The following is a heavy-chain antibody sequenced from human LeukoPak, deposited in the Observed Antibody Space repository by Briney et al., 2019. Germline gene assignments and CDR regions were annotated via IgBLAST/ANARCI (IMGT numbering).Heavy chain of an antibody. CDR3: ARSTHRDSDAFDI. CDR2: ISGYNGDT. V-gene: IGHV1-18*01. J-gene: IGHJ3*02. Sequence: ASVKVSCKASGYIFTSYTISWVRQAPGQGLEWMGCISGYNGDTNYAQKLQGRVTMTTDTSTSTAYMELRSLRSDDTAVYYCARSTHRDSDAFDIWGQETMVTVSS. D-gene: IGHD2-2*01. CDR1: GYIFTSYT.